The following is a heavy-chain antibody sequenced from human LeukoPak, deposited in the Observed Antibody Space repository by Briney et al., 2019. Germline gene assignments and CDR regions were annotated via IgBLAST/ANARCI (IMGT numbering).Heavy chain of an antibody. Sequence: SVKVSCKASGGTFSTYAISWVRQAPGQGLEWMGGIIPIFGTSNYAQNFQGRVTITADESTSTAYMELSSLRSEDTPVYYCARDDGRYFDRLGHDAFDIWGQGTLVTVSS. D-gene: IGHD3-9*01. J-gene: IGHJ3*02. V-gene: IGHV1-69*13. CDR3: ARDDGRYFDRLGHDAFDI. CDR2: IIPIFGTS. CDR1: GGTFSTYA.